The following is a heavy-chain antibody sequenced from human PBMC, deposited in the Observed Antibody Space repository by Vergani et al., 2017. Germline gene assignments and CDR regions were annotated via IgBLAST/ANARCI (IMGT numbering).Heavy chain of an antibody. D-gene: IGHD3-16*01. J-gene: IGHJ5*02. V-gene: IGHV4-61*02. CDR3: ARDSGGYVWGSYEAWFDP. Sequence: QVQLQESGPRLVRPSQTLSLTCTVSGGSINTGAYYWSWIRQPAGKGLEWIGRVYTSGMTNYNPSLKSRVTILVDRSKNQFSLKLSSVTAADTAVYYCARDSGGYVWGSYEAWFDPWGQGTLVTVSS. CDR1: GGSINTGAYY. CDR2: VYTSGMT.